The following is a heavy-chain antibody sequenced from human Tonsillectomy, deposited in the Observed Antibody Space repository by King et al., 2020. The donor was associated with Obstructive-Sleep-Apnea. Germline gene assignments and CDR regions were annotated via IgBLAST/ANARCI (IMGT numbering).Heavy chain of an antibody. CDR3: ARHQFDSSGYYSFDY. J-gene: IGHJ4*02. CDR1: GGSISSYY. Sequence: QLQESGPGLVKPSETLSLTCTVSGGSISSYYWSWIRQPPGKGLEWIGYIYSSRSTNYNPSLKSRVTISVDTSKNQFSLKLSSVTAADRAVYYCARHQFDSSGYYSFDYWGQGTLVTVSS. V-gene: IGHV4-59*08. CDR2: IYSSRST. D-gene: IGHD3-22*01.